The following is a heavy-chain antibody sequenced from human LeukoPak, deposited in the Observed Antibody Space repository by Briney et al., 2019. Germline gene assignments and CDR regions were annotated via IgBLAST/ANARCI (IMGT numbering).Heavy chain of an antibody. CDR1: GYTLTELS. D-gene: IGHD2-2*01. V-gene: IGHV1-24*01. J-gene: IGHJ4*02. CDR3: ATLHLYCSGTSCYGGY. CDR2: FDPEDGET. Sequence: SVKVSCKVSGYTLTELSMHWVRQAPGKGLEWMGGFDPEDGETIYAQKFQGRVTMTEDTSTDTAYMELSSLRSEDTAVYYCATLHLYCSGTSCYGGYWGQGTLVTVSS.